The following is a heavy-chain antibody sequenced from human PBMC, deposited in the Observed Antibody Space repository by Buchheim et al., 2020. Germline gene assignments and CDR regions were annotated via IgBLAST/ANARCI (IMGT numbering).Heavy chain of an antibody. CDR3: AKDRAGFIEAAGNYYFYGMDV. Sequence: QVQLVESGGDVVQPGRSLRLSCAASGFTFRSYGMHWVRQAPGKGLEWVTILSYDGSNKYYTDSVKGRFTISRDNSKNTLYLQMNSLRAEDTAVYYCAKDRAGFIEAAGNYYFYGMDVWGQGTT. CDR2: LSYDGSNK. J-gene: IGHJ6*02. D-gene: IGHD6-13*01. V-gene: IGHV3-30*18. CDR1: GFTFRSYG.